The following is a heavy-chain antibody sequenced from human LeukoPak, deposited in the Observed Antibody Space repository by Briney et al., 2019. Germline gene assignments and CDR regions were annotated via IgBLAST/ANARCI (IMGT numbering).Heavy chain of an antibody. V-gene: IGHV4-61*01. D-gene: IGHD4-17*01. J-gene: IGHJ4*02. CDR2: IYYSGST. CDR1: GGSVSSGSYY. Sequence: PSETLSLTCTVSGGSVSSGSYYWSWIRQPPGKGLEWIGYIYYSGSTNYNPSLKSRVTISVDTSKNQFSLKLSSVTAADTAVYYCARASGDLRFDYWGQGTLVTVSS. CDR3: ARASGDLRFDY.